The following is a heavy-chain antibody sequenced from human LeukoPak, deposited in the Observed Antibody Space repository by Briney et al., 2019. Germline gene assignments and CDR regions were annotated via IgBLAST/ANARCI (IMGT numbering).Heavy chain of an antibody. CDR3: ARRGSRRGAFDV. CDR2: ISAYNGNT. J-gene: IGHJ3*01. D-gene: IGHD3-10*01. CDR1: GGTFSSYA. V-gene: IGHV1-18*01. Sequence: GSSVKVSCKASGGTFSSYAISWVRQAPGQGLEWMGWISAYNGNTNYAQKLQGRVTMTTDTSTSTAYMELRSLRSDDTAVYYCARRGSRRGAFDVWGQGTMVTVSS.